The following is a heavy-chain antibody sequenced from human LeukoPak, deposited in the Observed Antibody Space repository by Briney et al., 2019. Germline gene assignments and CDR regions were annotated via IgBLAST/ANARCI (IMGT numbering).Heavy chain of an antibody. D-gene: IGHD4-17*01. V-gene: IGHV4-61*05. J-gene: IGHJ2*01. CDR2: IYYSGST. CDR1: GGSISSSSYY. CDR3: ARTTPWYFDL. Sequence: SETLSLTCTVSGGSISSSSYYWGWVRQPPGKGLEWIGYIYYSGSTNYNPSLKSRVTISVDTSKNQFSLKLSSVTAADTAVYYCARTTPWYFDLWGRGTLVTVSS.